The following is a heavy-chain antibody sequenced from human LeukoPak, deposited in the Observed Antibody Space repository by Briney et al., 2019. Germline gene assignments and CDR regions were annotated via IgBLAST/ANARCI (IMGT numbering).Heavy chain of an antibody. CDR2: ISSNGGST. CDR1: GFTFSSYA. Sequence: GGSLRLSCAASGFTFSSYAMHWVHQAPGKGLEYVSAISSNGGSTYYANSVKGRLTISRDNSKNTLYLQMGSLRAEDMAVYYCASAKGAVGAFDIWGQGTMVTVSS. V-gene: IGHV3-64*01. CDR3: ASAKGAVGAFDI. J-gene: IGHJ3*02. D-gene: IGHD4/OR15-4a*01.